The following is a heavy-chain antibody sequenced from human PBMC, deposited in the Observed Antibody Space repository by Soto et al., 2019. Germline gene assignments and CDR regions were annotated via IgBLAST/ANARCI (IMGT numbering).Heavy chain of an antibody. V-gene: IGHV3-23*01. CDR1: GFTFSSYA. CDR2: ISGSGGST. J-gene: IGHJ4*02. CDR3: AEDGVDTAMVKTYYFDY. Sequence: GGSLRLSCAASGFTFSSYAMSWVRQAPGKGLEWVSAISGSGGSTYYADSVKGRFTISRDNSKNTLYLQMNSLRAEDTAVYHCAEDGVDTAMVKTYYFDYWGQGTLVTVSS. D-gene: IGHD5-18*01.